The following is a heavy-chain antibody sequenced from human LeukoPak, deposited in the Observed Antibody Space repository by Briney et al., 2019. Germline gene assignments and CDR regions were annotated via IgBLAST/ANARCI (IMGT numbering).Heavy chain of an antibody. D-gene: IGHD1-20*01. CDR2: VDPEDGET. Sequence: AAVKISCKVSGYTFTDYYMHWVQQAARKGLEWMGLVDPEDGETLYAEKLQGRGTLTADTSTETAYMELSSLSSEDTPVYYWATGLTFITGTTGNYYYYGMDVWGQGTTVTVSS. CDR1: GYTFTDYY. CDR3: ATGLTFITGTTGNYYYYGMDV. J-gene: IGHJ6*02. V-gene: IGHV1-69-2*01.